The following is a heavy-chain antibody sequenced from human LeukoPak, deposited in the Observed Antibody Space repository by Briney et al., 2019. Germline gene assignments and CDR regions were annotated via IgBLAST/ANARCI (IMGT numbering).Heavy chain of an antibody. CDR2: ISYDASDK. J-gene: IGHJ5*02. CDR1: GFIFSNYG. Sequence: PGGSQRLSCAASGFIFSNYGMHWVRQAPGKGLEWVAVISYDASDKYYADSVKGRFTISRDNSKNTLYLQMNSLRAEDTAVYYCAKGWLQIGQGDPWGQGTLVTVSS. CDR3: AKGWLQIGQGDP. V-gene: IGHV3-30*18. D-gene: IGHD5-24*01.